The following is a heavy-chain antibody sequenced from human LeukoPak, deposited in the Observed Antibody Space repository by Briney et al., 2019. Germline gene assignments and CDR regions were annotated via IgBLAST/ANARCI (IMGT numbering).Heavy chain of an antibody. Sequence: GGSLRLSCAASGFTFSSYGMHRVRQAPGKGLEWVAVISYDGSNKYYADSVKGRFTISRDNSKNTLYLQMNSLRAEDTAVYYCAKFDVRGHDYWGQGTLVTVSS. J-gene: IGHJ4*02. CDR1: GFTFSSYG. CDR3: AKFDVRGHDY. D-gene: IGHD3-10*02. V-gene: IGHV3-30*18. CDR2: ISYDGSNK.